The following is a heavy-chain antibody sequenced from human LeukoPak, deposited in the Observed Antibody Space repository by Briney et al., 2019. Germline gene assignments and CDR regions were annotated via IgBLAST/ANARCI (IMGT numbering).Heavy chain of an antibody. CDR1: GFTVSSNY. D-gene: IGHD6-19*01. J-gene: IGHJ4*02. CDR2: IYSGGST. Sequence: SGGSLRPSCAASGFTVSSNYMSWVRQAPGKGLEWVSVIYSGGSTYYADSVKGRFTISRDNSKNTLCLQMNSLRAEDTAVYYCAREGSSGWYGGGDYWGQGTLVTVSS. V-gene: IGHV3-66*01. CDR3: AREGSSGWYGGGDY.